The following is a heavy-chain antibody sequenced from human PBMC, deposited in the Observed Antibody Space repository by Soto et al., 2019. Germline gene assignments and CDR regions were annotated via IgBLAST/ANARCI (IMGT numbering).Heavy chain of an antibody. CDR2: IDPRDSYV. J-gene: IGHJ5*02. V-gene: IGHV5-10-1*01. Sequence: PGESLTITSTGFGGTFTPFWISWVRQMPGKGLEWMGRIDPRDSYVTYSQSFEGHVTISADTSISTAYLQWGSLKASDTAMYYCARIYCTTATCDSWFDPWGQVTLVTVSS. CDR1: GGTFTPFW. CDR3: ARIYCTTATCDSWFDP. D-gene: IGHD2-2*01.